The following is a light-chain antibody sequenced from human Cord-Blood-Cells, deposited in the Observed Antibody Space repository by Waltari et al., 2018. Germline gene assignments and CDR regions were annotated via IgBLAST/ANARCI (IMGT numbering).Light chain of an antibody. CDR1: QSVSSY. Sequence: EIVLTQSPANLSLSPGERATLSCRASQSVSSYLAWYQHKPGQAPRLLIYDASNRATGIPARFSGSGSGTDFTLTISSLEPEDFAVYYCQQRSNWPPYTFGQGTKLEIK. CDR2: DAS. CDR3: QQRSNWPPYT. V-gene: IGKV3-11*01. J-gene: IGKJ2*01.